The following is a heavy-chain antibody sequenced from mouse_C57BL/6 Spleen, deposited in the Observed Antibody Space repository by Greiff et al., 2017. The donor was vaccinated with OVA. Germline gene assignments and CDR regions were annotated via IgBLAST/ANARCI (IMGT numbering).Heavy chain of an antibody. D-gene: IGHD1-1*01. Sequence: QVQLQQPGAELVMPGASVKLSCKASGYTFTSYWMHWVKQRPGQGLEWIGEIDPSDSYTNYNQKFKGKSTLTVDKSSSTAYMQLSSLTSEDSAVYYCARGGVVNDDWGQGTTLTVSS. J-gene: IGHJ2*01. CDR1: GYTFTSYW. CDR2: IDPSDSYT. CDR3: ARGGVVNDD. V-gene: IGHV1-69*01.